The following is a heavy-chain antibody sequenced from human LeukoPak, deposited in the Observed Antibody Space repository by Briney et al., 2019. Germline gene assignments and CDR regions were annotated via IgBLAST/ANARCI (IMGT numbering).Heavy chain of an antibody. J-gene: IGHJ5*02. Sequence: SQTLSLTCTVSGCSISSSGYYWSWIRQDPGKGLEWIGYIYYSGSTYYNPSLKSRVTVSVDTSKNQFSLKLSSVTAADTAVYYCAREIVTTVSSANWFDPWGQGTLVTVSS. CDR1: GCSISSSGYY. V-gene: IGHV4-31*03. D-gene: IGHD4-11*01. CDR3: AREIVTTVSSANWFDP. CDR2: IYYSGST.